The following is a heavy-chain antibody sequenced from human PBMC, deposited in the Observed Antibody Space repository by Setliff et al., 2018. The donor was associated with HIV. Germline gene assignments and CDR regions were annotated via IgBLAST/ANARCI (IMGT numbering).Heavy chain of an antibody. CDR3: ARLDCSSSSGFVDY. V-gene: IGHV4-61*09. CDR1: GASINGGNYY. J-gene: IGHJ4*02. D-gene: IGHD2-2*01. Sequence: SGASINGGNYYWIWIRQPPGKGLEWIGNIYTSGSTNYNPSLKSRVTISVDTSKNQFSLKLSSVTAADTAVYYCARLDCSSSSGFVDYWGQGTLVTVSS. CDR2: IYTSGST.